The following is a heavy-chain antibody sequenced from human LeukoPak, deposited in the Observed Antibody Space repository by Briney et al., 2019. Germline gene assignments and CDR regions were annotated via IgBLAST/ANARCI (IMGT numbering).Heavy chain of an antibody. V-gene: IGHV4-59*01. CDR2: IYYSGST. Sequence: PSETLSLTCTVSGGSISSYYWSWIRQPPGKGLEWIGYIYYSGSTNYNPSLKSRVTISVDTSKNQFSLKLSSVTAADTAVYYCARAKKITMIVVVPDWYFDLWGRGTLVTVSS. J-gene: IGHJ2*01. CDR3: ARAKKITMIVVVPDWYFDL. CDR1: GGSISSYY. D-gene: IGHD3-22*01.